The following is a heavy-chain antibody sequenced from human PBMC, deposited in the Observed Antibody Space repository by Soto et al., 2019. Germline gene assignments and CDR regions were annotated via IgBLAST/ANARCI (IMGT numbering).Heavy chain of an antibody. V-gene: IGHV4-31*03. D-gene: IGHD3-3*01. CDR1: GGSISSGGYY. Sequence: PSETLSLTCTVSGGSISSGGYYWIWIRHHPGKGLEWIGYIYYSGSTYYNPSLKSRVTISVDTSKNQFSLKLSSVTAADTAVYYCARDTPEYYDFWSGANWFDPWGQGTLVTVSS. CDR3: ARDTPEYYDFWSGANWFDP. J-gene: IGHJ5*02. CDR2: IYYSGST.